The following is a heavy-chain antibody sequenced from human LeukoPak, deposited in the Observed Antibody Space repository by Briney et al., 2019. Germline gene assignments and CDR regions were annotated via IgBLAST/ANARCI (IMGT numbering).Heavy chain of an antibody. D-gene: IGHD3-10*01. Sequence: PSETLSLTCAVSGGSISSYYWSWIRQPPGKGLEWIGYIYYSGSTNYNPSLKSRVTISVDTSKNQFSLKLSSVTAADTAVYYCARRMVRGVMRDWFDPWGQGTLVTVSS. CDR2: IYYSGST. J-gene: IGHJ5*02. V-gene: IGHV4-59*01. CDR1: GGSISSYY. CDR3: ARRMVRGVMRDWFDP.